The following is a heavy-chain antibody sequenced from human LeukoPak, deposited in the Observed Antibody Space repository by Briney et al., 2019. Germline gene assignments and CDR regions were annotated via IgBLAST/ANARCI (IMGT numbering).Heavy chain of an antibody. CDR3: ASSDYYYYMDV. CDR1: RYTFTRYY. CDR2: INHNSGGT. V-gene: IGHV1-2*02. D-gene: IGHD6-25*01. J-gene: IGHJ6*03. Sequence: ASVKVSSTASRYTFTRYYMHWGRQAPGHRLEWMGWINHNSGGTNYAQKFQGRVTMTRDTSISTAYMELSRLRADDTAVYYCASSDYYYYMDVWGKGTTVTVSS.